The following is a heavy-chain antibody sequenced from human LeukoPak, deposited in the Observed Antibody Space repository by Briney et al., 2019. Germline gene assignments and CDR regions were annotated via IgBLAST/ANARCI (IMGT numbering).Heavy chain of an antibody. J-gene: IGHJ4*02. CDR3: ARDGYCSSTSCPWAYFDF. CDR2: ISSNGGST. Sequence: GGSLRLSCAASGFTFSSYAMHWVRQAPGEGLEFVSVISSNGGSTYYANSVKGRFTISRDNSKNTLYLQMGSLRAEDVAVYYCARDGYCSSTSCPWAYFDFWGQGTLVTVSS. CDR1: GFTFSSYA. V-gene: IGHV3-64*01. D-gene: IGHD2-2*01.